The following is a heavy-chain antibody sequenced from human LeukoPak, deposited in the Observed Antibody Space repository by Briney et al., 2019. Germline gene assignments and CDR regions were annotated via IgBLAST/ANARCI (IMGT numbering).Heavy chain of an antibody. V-gene: IGHV3-23*01. D-gene: IGHD3-22*01. J-gene: IGHJ4*02. Sequence: GGSLRLSCAASGFTFSSYAMSWVRQAPGKGLEWVSAISGSGGSTYYADSVKGRFTISRDNSKNTLYLQMNSLRAEDTAVYYCAKHNYYDSSGYYYSSLNFDYWGQGTLVTVSS. CDR2: ISGSGGST. CDR1: GFTFSSYA. CDR3: AKHNYYDSSGYYYSSLNFDY.